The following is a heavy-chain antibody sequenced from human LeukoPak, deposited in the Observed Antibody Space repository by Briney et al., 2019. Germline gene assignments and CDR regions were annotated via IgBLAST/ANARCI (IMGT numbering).Heavy chain of an antibody. CDR3: AREWLENFHYMDV. Sequence: GGSLRLSCAASGFTFSSYGMSWVRQAPGKGLEWVSSISSSSTYIYYADSVKGRFTISRDNAKNSLYLQMNSLKAEDTAVYYCAREWLENFHYMDVWGKGTTVTVSS. CDR2: ISSSSTYI. J-gene: IGHJ6*03. CDR1: GFTFSSYG. V-gene: IGHV3-21*01. D-gene: IGHD3-22*01.